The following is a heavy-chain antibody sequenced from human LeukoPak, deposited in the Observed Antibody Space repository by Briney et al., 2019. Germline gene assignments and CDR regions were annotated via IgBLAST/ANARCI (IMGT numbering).Heavy chain of an antibody. CDR1: GFTFSEYW. J-gene: IGHJ4*02. Sequence: GGSLRLSCAASGFTFSEYWMHWVRQAPGKGLEWVSVIYTGGSTYYAESVRDRFTISRDKSKNTLYLQMNTLRAEDTAVYYCARDRPDWGLASDYWGQGTLVTVSS. CDR3: ARDRPDWGLASDY. D-gene: IGHD7-27*01. CDR2: IYTGGST. V-gene: IGHV3-66*01.